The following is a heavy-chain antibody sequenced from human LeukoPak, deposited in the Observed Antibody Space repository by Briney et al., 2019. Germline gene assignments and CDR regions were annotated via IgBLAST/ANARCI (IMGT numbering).Heavy chain of an antibody. CDR1: GFTVSSNY. V-gene: IGHV3-66*01. CDR3: ARRVSGIAAAGSWFDP. J-gene: IGHJ5*02. Sequence: GGSLRLSCAASGFTVSSNYMSWVRQAPGKGLEWVSVIYSGGSTYYADSVKGRFTISRDNAKNSLYLQMNSLRAEDTAVYYCARRVSGIAAAGSWFDPWGQGTLVTVSS. D-gene: IGHD6-13*01. CDR2: IYSGGST.